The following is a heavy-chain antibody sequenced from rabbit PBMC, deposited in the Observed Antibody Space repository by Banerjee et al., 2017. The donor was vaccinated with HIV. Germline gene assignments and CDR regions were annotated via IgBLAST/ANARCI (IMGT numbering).Heavy chain of an antibody. CDR1: GFSFSSSYY. J-gene: IGHJ6*01. CDR2: IYNGDGST. V-gene: IGHV1S40*01. CDR3: ARSYYTYGGVGLAYGMDL. D-gene: IGHD6-1*01. Sequence: QSLEESGGGLVQPEGSLTLTCTASGFSFSSSYYMCWVRQAPGKGLEWIGCIYNGDGSTYYASWAKGRFTISKTSSTTVTLQMTSLTAADTATYFCARSYYTYGGVGLAYGMDLWGQGTLVTVS.